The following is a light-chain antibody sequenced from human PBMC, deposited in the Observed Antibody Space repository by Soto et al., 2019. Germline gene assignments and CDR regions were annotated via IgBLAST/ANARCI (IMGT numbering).Light chain of an antibody. Sequence: DIHMTQSPSTLSASVGDRVPITCRASQSTTTHLAWYQQKPGKAPKLLISQASSLESGVTSRFSGSGSGTEFTLTISSLHPDDFATYYCKQDSSFSLAFGQGSKVEIK. V-gene: IGKV1-5*03. CDR3: KQDSSFSLA. CDR2: QAS. CDR1: QSTTTH. J-gene: IGKJ1*01.